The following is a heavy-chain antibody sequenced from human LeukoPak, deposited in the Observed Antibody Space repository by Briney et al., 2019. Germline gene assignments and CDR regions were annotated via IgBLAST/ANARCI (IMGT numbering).Heavy chain of an antibody. D-gene: IGHD5-24*01. CDR3: ARERDGLQFSASDI. Sequence: GGSLRLSCAASGFPFSSYSMNWVRQAPGKGLEWVSSISSSSSYIYYADSVKGRFTISRDNAKNSLYLQMNSLRAEDTAVYYCARERDGLQFSASDIWGQGTMVTVSS. CDR1: GFPFSSYS. V-gene: IGHV3-21*01. CDR2: ISSSSSYI. J-gene: IGHJ3*02.